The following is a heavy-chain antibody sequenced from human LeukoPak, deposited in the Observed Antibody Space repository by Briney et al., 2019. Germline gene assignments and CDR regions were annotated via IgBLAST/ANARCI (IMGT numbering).Heavy chain of an antibody. CDR1: GYSFTSYG. Sequence: GASVKASCKASGYSFTSYGINWMRQATRQGLEWMGWMNPNSGNTGYAQKFQGRVTMTRNTSISTAYMELSSLRSEDTAVYYCARGGSCLFDYWGQGTLVTVSS. CDR3: ARGGSCLFDY. CDR2: MNPNSGNT. V-gene: IGHV1-8*01. D-gene: IGHD2-15*01. J-gene: IGHJ4*02.